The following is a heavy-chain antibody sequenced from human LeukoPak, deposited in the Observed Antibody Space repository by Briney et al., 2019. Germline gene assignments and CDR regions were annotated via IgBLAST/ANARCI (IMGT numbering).Heavy chain of an antibody. CDR1: GFTFSSYG. J-gene: IGHJ6*03. Sequence: GGSLRLSCAASGFTFSSYGMHWVRQAPGKGLEWVAVISYDGSNKYYADSVKGRFTISRDNSKNTLYLQMNSLRAEDTAVYYCAKSLPYYYYYYMDVWGKGTTVTVSS. CDR2: ISYDGSNK. V-gene: IGHV3-30*18. CDR3: AKSLPYYYYYYMDV.